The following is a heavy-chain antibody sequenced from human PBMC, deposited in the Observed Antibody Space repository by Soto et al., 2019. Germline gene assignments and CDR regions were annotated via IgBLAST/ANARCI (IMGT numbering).Heavy chain of an antibody. J-gene: IGHJ4*02. CDR2: FYFSGST. Sequence: SDTLSLTCTVSGGSISIYYWSWIRQPPGKGLEWIGYFYFSGSTNYNPSLKSRVTISVDTSKNQFSLKLSSVTAADTAVYYCARHRGTISLTDYWGQGTLVTVSS. CDR3: ARHRGTISLTDY. CDR1: GGSISIYY. V-gene: IGHV4-59*08. D-gene: IGHD3-9*01.